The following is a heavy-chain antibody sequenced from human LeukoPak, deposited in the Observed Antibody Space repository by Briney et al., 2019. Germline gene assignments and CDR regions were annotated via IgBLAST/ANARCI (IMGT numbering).Heavy chain of an antibody. D-gene: IGHD2-2*02. CDR1: GFTFSSYA. Sequence: QPGRSPRLSCAASGFTFSSYAMHWVRQAPGKGLEWVAVISYDGSNKYYADSVKGRFTISRDNSKNTLYLQMNSLRAEDTAVYYCAKYPSLSAEYFQHWGQGTLVTVSS. V-gene: IGHV3-30*04. CDR2: ISYDGSNK. CDR3: AKYPSLSAEYFQH. J-gene: IGHJ1*01.